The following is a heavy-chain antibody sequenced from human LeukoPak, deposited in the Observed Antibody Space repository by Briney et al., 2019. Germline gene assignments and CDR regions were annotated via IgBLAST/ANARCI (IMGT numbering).Heavy chain of an antibody. CDR3: AREGGGYYDAFDI. V-gene: IGHV3-33*08. J-gene: IGHJ3*02. D-gene: IGHD3-16*01. CDR1: GFTFSNYG. Sequence: GRSLRLSCAASGFTFSNYGMHWVRQAPGKGLEWVAIIWFDGSNKYYADSVKGRFTISRDNSKNTLYLQMNSLRAEDTAVYYCAREGGGYYDAFDIWGQGTMVTVSS. CDR2: IWFDGSNK.